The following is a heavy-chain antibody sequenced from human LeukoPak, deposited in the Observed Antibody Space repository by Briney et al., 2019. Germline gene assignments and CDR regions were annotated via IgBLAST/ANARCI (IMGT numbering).Heavy chain of an antibody. J-gene: IGHJ4*02. CDR2: IKEDGSNI. CDR1: GFTSNTFS. D-gene: IGHD4-23*01. Sequence: GGSLRLSCAATGFTSNTFSMTWVRQAPGRGLEWVARIKEDGSNIHYVDSVKGRFTISRDNAKNSVYLQMNSLRVEDTAVYYCARERWYLGYWGQGTLVTVSS. CDR3: ARERWYLGY. V-gene: IGHV3-7*05.